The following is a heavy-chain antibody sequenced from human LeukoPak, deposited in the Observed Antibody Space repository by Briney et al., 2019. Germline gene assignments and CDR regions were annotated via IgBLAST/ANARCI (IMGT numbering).Heavy chain of an antibody. CDR3: ARVSDMEGSGSYYDY. J-gene: IGHJ4*02. V-gene: IGHV7-4-1*02. Sequence: ASVKVSCKASGYTFTSYGISWVRQAPGQGLEWMGWINTNTGNPTYAQGFTGRFVFSLDTSVSTAYLQISSLKAEDTAVYYCARVSDMEGSGSYYDYWGQGTLVTVSS. CDR1: GYTFTSYG. CDR2: INTNTGNP. D-gene: IGHD3-10*01.